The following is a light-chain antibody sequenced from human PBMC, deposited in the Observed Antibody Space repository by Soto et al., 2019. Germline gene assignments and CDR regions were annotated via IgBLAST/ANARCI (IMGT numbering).Light chain of an antibody. V-gene: IGLV2-14*03. J-gene: IGLJ1*01. CDR1: SSDIGSYNH. Sequence: QSVLTQPASVSGSPGQSITISCSGTSSDIGSYNHVAWYQQFPGKSPKLMIYAVSDRPPGVSDRFSGSKSGITASLTISGLQTEDEADYYCSSYTGSSTLEVFGSGTKVTVL. CDR2: AVS. CDR3: SSYTGSSTLEV.